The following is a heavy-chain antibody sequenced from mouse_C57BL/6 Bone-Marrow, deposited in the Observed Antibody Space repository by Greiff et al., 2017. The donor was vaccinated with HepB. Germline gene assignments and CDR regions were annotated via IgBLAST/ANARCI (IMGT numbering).Heavy chain of an antibody. CDR1: GYTFTSYW. Sequence: QVQLQQPGAELVMPGASVKLSCKASGYTFTSYWMHWVRQRPGQGLEWIGEIDPSDSYTNYNQKFKGKSTLTVDKSSSTAYMQLSSLTSEDSAVYSCARSRGRRGAPYAMDYWGQGTSVTVSS. CDR3: ARSRGRRGAPYAMDY. J-gene: IGHJ4*01. D-gene: IGHD3-3*01. CDR2: IDPSDSYT. V-gene: IGHV1-69*01.